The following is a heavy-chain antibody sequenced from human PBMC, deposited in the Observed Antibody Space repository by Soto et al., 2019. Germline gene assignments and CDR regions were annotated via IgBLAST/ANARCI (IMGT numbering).Heavy chain of an antibody. CDR1: GYTFTSYY. CDR3: ARDEYYYDRSGSYYYYGMDV. D-gene: IGHD3-22*01. V-gene: IGHV1-46*01. CDR2: INPSGGST. J-gene: IGHJ6*02. Sequence: ASVKVSCKASGYTFTSYYMHWVRQAPGQGLEWMGIINPSGGSTSYAQKFQGRVTMTRDTSTSTVYMELSSLRSEDTAVYYSARDEYYYDRSGSYYYYGMDVWGQGTTVTVSS.